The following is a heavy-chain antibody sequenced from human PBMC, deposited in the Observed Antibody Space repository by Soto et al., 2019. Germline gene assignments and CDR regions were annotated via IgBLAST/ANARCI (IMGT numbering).Heavy chain of an antibody. Sequence: GGSLRLSCAASGLTFNRNGMHWVRQAPGKGLEWVAVIRYDGSKEYYSDSVKGRFTISRDNSKNMLYLQMNSVRVEDTAVYFCARDRSAGNYFYYGMDVWGQGTTVTVSS. V-gene: IGHV3-33*01. CDR1: GLTFNRNG. J-gene: IGHJ6*02. CDR3: ARDRSAGNYFYYGMDV. D-gene: IGHD1-1*01. CDR2: IRYDGSKE.